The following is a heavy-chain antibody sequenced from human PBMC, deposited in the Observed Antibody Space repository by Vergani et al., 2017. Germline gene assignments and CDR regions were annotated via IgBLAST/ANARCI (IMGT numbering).Heavy chain of an antibody. J-gene: IGHJ6*02. CDR2: IYYSGST. D-gene: IGHD3-10*01. CDR1: GGSISSGDYY. CDR3: ATAYGSVSLAGFGYYYYGMDV. Sequence: QVQLQESGPGLVKPSQTLSLTCTVSGGSISSGDYYWSWIRQPPGKGLEWIGYIYYSGSTYYNPSLKSRVTISVDTSKNQFSLKLSSVTAADTAVYYCATAYGSVSLAGFGYYYYGMDVWGQGTTVTVSS. V-gene: IGHV4-30-4*01.